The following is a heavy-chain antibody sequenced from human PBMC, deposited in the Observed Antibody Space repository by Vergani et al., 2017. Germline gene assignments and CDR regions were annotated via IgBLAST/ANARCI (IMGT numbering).Heavy chain of an antibody. CDR1: GFTFDDYG. V-gene: IGHV3-20*04. J-gene: IGHJ5*02. CDR2: INSNGGST. CDR3: AGGGYSYGYGRWFDP. D-gene: IGHD5-18*01. Sequence: EVQLVESGGGVVRPGGSLRLSCAASGFTFDDYGMSWVRQAPGQGLEWVSGINSNGGSTGYADSVKGRFTISRDNAKNSLYLQMNRLRAEDTALYYCAGGGYSYGYGRWFDPWGQGTLVTVSS.